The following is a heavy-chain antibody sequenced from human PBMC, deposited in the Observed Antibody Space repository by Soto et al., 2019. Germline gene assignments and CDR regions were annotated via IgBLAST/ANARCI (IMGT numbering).Heavy chain of an antibody. CDR2: IYHSGST. D-gene: IGHD2-21*01. Sequence: SETLSLTCAVSGGSISSGSYSWCWIQQPPGKVLEWIGYIYHSGSTYYTLSLKSRITISVDRSKNQFSLKLSSVTAADTAYYYCATLPPRIVVTLLPTPTWGQGIKVTVSS. V-gene: IGHV4-30-2*01. CDR3: ATLPPRIVVTLLPTPT. CDR1: GGSISSGSYS. J-gene: IGHJ5*02.